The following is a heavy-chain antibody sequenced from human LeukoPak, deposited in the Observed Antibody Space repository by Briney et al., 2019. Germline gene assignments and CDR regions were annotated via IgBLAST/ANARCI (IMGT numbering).Heavy chain of an antibody. CDR1: GFTFYNYW. D-gene: IGHD3-10*01. J-gene: IGHJ5*02. CDR3: ARDHGSGSYFPFDP. Sequence: GGSLRLSCTSSGFTFYNYWMHWVRQAPGKGLEWVAVISYDGSNKYYADSVKGRFTISRDNSKNTLYLQMNSLRAEDTAVYYCARDHGSGSYFPFDPWGQGTLVTVSS. V-gene: IGHV3-30*19. CDR2: ISYDGSNK.